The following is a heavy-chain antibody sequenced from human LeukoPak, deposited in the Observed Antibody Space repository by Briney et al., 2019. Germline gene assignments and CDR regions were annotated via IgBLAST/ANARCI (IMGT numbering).Heavy chain of an antibody. CDR1: GFTFSSYA. Sequence: PGGSLRLSCAASGFTFSSYAMSWVRQAPGKGLEWVSAISGSGGSTYHADSVKGRFTISRDNSKNTLYLQMTSLRAEDTAVYYCAKDLYPAAAGPPVLYYFDYWGQGNLVTVSS. D-gene: IGHD6-13*01. J-gene: IGHJ4*02. V-gene: IGHV3-23*01. CDR2: ISGSGGST. CDR3: AKDLYPAAAGPPVLYYFDY.